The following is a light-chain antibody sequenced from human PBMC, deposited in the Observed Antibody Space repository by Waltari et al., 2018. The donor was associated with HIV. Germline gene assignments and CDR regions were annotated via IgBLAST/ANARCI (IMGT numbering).Light chain of an antibody. CDR1: SSNLGLNT. V-gene: IGLV1-44*01. J-gene: IGLJ3*02. CDR3: AAWDDSLNGQVV. Sequence: QSVLTQPPSASGTPGQRVTISCSGCSSNLGLNTVSWYQQVPGTSPKLLIYNNNQRPSGVPDRFSGSKSGTSASLAITGLQSEDEADYHCAAWDDSLNGQVVFGGGTKLTVL. CDR2: NNN.